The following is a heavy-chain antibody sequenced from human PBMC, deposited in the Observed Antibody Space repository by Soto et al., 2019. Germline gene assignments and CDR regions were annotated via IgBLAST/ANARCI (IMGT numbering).Heavy chain of an antibody. D-gene: IGHD2-2*01. Sequence: QVQLQESGPGLVKPSETLSLTCTVSGDSIRNVYWSWIRQPPGKGLEWIGFIYHSGNAKYNPSLMSRVAMSVDSSKNQISLSLNSVTAADSAVYFCARAHAPTLPFDSWGQGTLVTVSS. CDR1: GDSIRNVY. CDR2: IYHSGNA. CDR3: ARAHAPTLPFDS. V-gene: IGHV4-59*13. J-gene: IGHJ4*02.